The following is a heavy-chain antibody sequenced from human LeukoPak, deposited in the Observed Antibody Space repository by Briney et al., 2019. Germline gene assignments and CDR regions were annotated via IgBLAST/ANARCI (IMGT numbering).Heavy chain of an antibody. D-gene: IGHD6-13*01. CDR2: INSDGSST. Sequence: GGSLRLSCAASGFIFSSYWTHWVRQAPGKGLVWVSRINSDGSSTSYADSVKGRFTISRDNAKNTLYLQMDSLRAEDTAVYYCARDGSSSWYSIDYWGQGTLVTVSS. V-gene: IGHV3-74*01. J-gene: IGHJ4*02. CDR1: GFIFSSYW. CDR3: ARDGSSSWYSIDY.